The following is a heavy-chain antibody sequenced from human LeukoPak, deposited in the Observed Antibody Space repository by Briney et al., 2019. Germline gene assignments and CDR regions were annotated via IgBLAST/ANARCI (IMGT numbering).Heavy chain of an antibody. CDR2: INPNSGGT. J-gene: IGHJ6*02. D-gene: IGHD3-9*01. CDR1: GYTFTGYY. Sequence: ASVKVSCKASGYTFTGYYMHWVRQAPGQGLEWMGWINPNSGGTNYAQKFQGRVTMTRDTSISTAYMELSRLRSDDTAVSYCARDEALTGYYPYYYGMDVWGQGTTVTVSS. CDR3: ARDEALTGYYPYYYGMDV. V-gene: IGHV1-2*02.